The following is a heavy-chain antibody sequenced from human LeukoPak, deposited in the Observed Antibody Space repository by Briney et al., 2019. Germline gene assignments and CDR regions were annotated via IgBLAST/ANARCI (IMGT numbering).Heavy chain of an antibody. Sequence: GESLKISCAASGFTFSGSAMHWVRQASGKGLEWVGRIRSKANSYATAYAASVKGRFTISRDDSKNTAYLHMNSLKTEDTAVYYCTTEFWYYFNNWGQGTLVTVSS. D-gene: IGHD2/OR15-2a*01. J-gene: IGHJ4*02. CDR2: IRSKANSYAT. V-gene: IGHV3-73*01. CDR1: GFTFSGSA. CDR3: TTEFWYYFNN.